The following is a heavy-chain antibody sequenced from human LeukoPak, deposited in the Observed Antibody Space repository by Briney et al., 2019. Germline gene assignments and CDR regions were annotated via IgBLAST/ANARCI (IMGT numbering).Heavy chain of an antibody. V-gene: IGHV4-39*01. D-gene: IGHD3-16*01. CDR2: IYYSGST. J-gene: IGHJ4*02. Sequence: SETLSLTCTLSGGSISSSSYYWGWIRQPPGKGLEWIGSIYYSGSTYYNPSLKSRVTISVDTSKNQFSLKLSSVTAADTAVYYRARHRGYGRGDLDYWGQGTLVTVSS. CDR1: GGSISSSSYY. CDR3: ARHRGYGRGDLDY.